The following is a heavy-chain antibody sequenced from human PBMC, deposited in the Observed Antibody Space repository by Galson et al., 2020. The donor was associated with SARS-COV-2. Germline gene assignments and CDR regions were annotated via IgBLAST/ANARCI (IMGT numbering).Heavy chain of an antibody. Sequence: GGSLRLSCAAAGFTFDDYSMHWVRQAPGKGLEWLGYISGHGTLIYYADSVKGRFTISRDNKENSLHLQMTSLTKEDTALYYCVRWGYYDSSGAESWGQGALVTVSS. V-gene: IGHV3-43*02. D-gene: IGHD3-3*01. J-gene: IGHJ4*02. CDR3: VRWGYYDSSGAES. CDR2: ISGHGTLI. CDR1: GFTFDDYS.